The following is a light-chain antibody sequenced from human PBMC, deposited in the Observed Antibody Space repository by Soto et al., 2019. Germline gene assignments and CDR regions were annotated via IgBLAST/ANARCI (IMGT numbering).Light chain of an antibody. CDR1: QSVSSW. CDR3: QQYYSYWT. J-gene: IGKJ1*01. V-gene: IGKV1-5*03. Sequence: DIQMTQSPSTLSASVGDRVTITCRASQSVSSWLAWYQQKPGKNPKLLIYKASSLESGVPSRFSGSGSGTEFTLTISSLQPDDFATYYCQQYYSYWTFGQGTKVDI. CDR2: KAS.